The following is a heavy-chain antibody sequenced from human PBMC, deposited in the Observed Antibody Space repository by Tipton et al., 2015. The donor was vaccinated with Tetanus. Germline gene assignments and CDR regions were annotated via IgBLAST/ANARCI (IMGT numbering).Heavy chain of an antibody. CDR1: GGLITTGGYS. V-gene: IGHV4-30-2*01. CDR2: IYQTDST. CDR3: VRGRGRGAYSFGFEY. D-gene: IGHD5-12*01. Sequence: TLSLTCNVSGGLITTGGYSWGWIRQPLGQGLEWLGYIYQTDSTYYNPSVRSRLTLSLQRSKNQVSLKLSSVTAADTAVYYCVRGRGRGAYSFGFEYWGQGALVTVSS. J-gene: IGHJ4*02.